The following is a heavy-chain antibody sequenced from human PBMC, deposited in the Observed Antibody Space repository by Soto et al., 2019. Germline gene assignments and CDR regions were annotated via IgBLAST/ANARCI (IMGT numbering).Heavy chain of an antibody. D-gene: IGHD3-3*01. CDR3: ARGARDFWSGYYVVYGMDV. CDR2: MNPNSGNT. Sequence: XSVKVSCNASGYTFTGYDIHWVRQATGQGLEWMGWMNPNSGNTGYAQKFQGRVTMTRNTSISTAYMELSSLRSEDTAVYYCARGARDFWSGYYVVYGMDVWGQGTTVTVSS. J-gene: IGHJ6*02. CDR1: GYTFTGYD. V-gene: IGHV1-8*01.